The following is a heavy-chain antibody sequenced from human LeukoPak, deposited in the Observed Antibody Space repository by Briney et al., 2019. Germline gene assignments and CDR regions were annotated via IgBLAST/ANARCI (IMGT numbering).Heavy chain of an antibody. D-gene: IGHD2-21*01. J-gene: IGHJ4*02. CDR1: GAYVTTYS. Sequence: SETLSLTCIVSGAYVTTYSWNWIRQSPGKGLEWIGYFTLSGTTSYSSSLKSRVTISRDTSKNQLSLRLTSVTAADTAVYYCARWGESEWAFASWGPGTLVTVSS. CDR2: FTLSGTT. CDR3: ARWGESEWAFAS. V-gene: IGHV4-59*08.